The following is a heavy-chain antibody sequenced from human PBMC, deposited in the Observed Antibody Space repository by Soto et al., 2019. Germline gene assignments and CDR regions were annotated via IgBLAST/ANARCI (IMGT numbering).Heavy chain of an antibody. CDR3: ARRDTSGFLRYFDN. CDR2: IVPNVGTV. J-gene: IGHJ4*02. D-gene: IGHD3-3*01. V-gene: IGHV1-69*06. Sequence: WASVKVSCKASGGTLSSFINYPINWVRQALGQGLEWMGGIVPNVGTVNYAQKFQGRVTITADKSTGTAYMELSSLRSEDTALYYCARRDTSGFLRYFDNWGQGTLVTVSS. CDR1: GGTLSSFINYP.